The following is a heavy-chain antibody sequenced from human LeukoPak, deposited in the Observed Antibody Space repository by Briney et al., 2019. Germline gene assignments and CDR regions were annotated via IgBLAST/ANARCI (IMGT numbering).Heavy chain of an antibody. Sequence: ASVKVSCKASGYPFTSYGISWVRQAPGQGLEWMGWISAYNGNTNYAQKLQGRVTMTTDTSTSTAYMELRSLRSDDTAVYYCVFSGYDSGQYYFDYWGQGTLVTVSS. CDR1: GYPFTSYG. V-gene: IGHV1-18*01. CDR3: VFSGYDSGQYYFDY. CDR2: ISAYNGNT. J-gene: IGHJ4*02. D-gene: IGHD5-12*01.